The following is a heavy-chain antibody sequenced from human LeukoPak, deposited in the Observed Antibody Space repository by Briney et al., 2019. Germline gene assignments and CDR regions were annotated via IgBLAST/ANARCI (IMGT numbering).Heavy chain of an antibody. CDR1: GFTFDDYG. CDR3: ARGTIAASGYNWFDP. J-gene: IGHJ5*02. D-gene: IGHD6-6*01. Sequence: GGSLRLSCAASGFTFDDYGMSWVRQAPGKGLERVSGINWNGGSTGYADSVKGRFTISRDNAKNSLYLQMNSLRAEDTALYHCARGTIAASGYNWFDPWGQGTLVTVSS. CDR2: INWNGGST. V-gene: IGHV3-20*01.